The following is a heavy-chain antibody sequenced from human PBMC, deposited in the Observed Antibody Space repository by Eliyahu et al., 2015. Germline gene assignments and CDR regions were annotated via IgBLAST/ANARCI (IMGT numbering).Heavy chain of an antibody. V-gene: IGHV4-59*08. D-gene: IGHD6-13*01. Sequence: QVQLQESGPGLVKXSXXXSLTXXVPGGSSXNYYWTWIRQPXGKGLEWIGYIYYSGSPNYNTSLKSRVTISVDTSKSQFSLKLSSVTAADTAVYYCAVYSSTGYYFDYWGQGTLVTVSS. CDR3: AVYSSTGYYFDY. CDR1: GGSSXNYY. CDR2: IYYSGSP. J-gene: IGHJ4*02.